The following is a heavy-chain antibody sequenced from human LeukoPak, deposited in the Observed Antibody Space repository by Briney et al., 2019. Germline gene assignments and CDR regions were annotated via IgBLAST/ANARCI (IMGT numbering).Heavy chain of an antibody. CDR2: IKKDGSEK. J-gene: IGHJ4*02. D-gene: IGHD6-19*01. Sequence: GGSLRLSCAASGFTFSSYWMSWVRQAPGKGLEWVANIKKDGSEKYYVDSVKGRFTISRDNAKNSLYLQMNSLRAEDTAIYYCARDLGSYSSGWYMGFDYWGQGTLVTVSS. CDR3: ARDLGSYSSGWYMGFDY. CDR1: GFTFSSYW. V-gene: IGHV3-7*01.